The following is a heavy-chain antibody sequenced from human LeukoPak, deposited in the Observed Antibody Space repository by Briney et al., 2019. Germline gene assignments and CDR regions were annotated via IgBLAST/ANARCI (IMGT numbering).Heavy chain of an antibody. J-gene: IGHJ6*03. V-gene: IGHV3-7*01. CDR1: GFTLCILL. CDR2: IKQDGSEK. Sequence: PAGGPLRLSCAASGFTLCILLMLWPRPAPGKGREGVANIKQDGSEKYYVDPVKGRFTISRDKAKISLYLQMNSLRAQDPALYYCARGDDRSGGSCYLLDYYYIDVWGQGTTVTVSS. D-gene: IGHD2-15*01. CDR3: ARGDDRSGGSCYLLDYYYIDV.